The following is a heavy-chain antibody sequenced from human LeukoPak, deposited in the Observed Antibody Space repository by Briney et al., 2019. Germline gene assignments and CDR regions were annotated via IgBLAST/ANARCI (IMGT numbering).Heavy chain of an antibody. Sequence: ASVKVSCKAPGDTLANYGITWVRQAPGQGLEWMGWISGYNGNTNYAQNFQGRVTVTTDTSTTTAYMELRSLRSDDTAVYYCARDNREYSSGWYYIDYWGQGTLVTVSS. CDR1: GDTLANYG. J-gene: IGHJ4*02. CDR2: ISGYNGNT. V-gene: IGHV1-18*04. D-gene: IGHD6-19*01. CDR3: ARDNREYSSGWYYIDY.